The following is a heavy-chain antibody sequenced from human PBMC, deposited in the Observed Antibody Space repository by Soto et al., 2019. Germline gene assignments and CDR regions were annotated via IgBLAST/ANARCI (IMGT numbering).Heavy chain of an antibody. Sequence: ASVEVSCEASGYTFFTYDISWVREAPGQGLEWMGWISTYSGDTKYAQKFQRRVTMTTDTSTTTAYLQLRSLRSDDTAEYYCARHHGPTTSENWFDPCGQGTLVTVSS. V-gene: IGHV1-18*01. D-gene: IGHD5-12*01. CDR2: ISTYSGDT. CDR1: GYTFFTYD. J-gene: IGHJ5*02. CDR3: ARHHGPTTSENWFDP.